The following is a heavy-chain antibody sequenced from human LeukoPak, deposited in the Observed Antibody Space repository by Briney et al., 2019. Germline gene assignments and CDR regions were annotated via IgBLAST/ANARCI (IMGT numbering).Heavy chain of an antibody. D-gene: IGHD5-24*01. V-gene: IGHV4-4*07. Sequence: SETLSLTCTVSGGSISSYYWSWIRQPAGKGLEWIGRIYTSGSTNYNPSLKSRVTMSVDTSKNQFSLKLNSVTPEDTAVYYCARAPVLDGYYYYYMDVWGKGTTVTVSS. CDR1: GGSISSYY. CDR3: ARAPVLDGYYYYYMDV. J-gene: IGHJ6*03. CDR2: IYTSGST.